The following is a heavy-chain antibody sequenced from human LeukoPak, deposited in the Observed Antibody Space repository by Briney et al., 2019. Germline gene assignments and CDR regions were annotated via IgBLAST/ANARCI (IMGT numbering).Heavy chain of an antibody. V-gene: IGHV4-31*03. CDR1: GGSISSGGYY. Sequence: SQTLSLTCTVSGGSISSGGYYWSWIRQHPGKGLEWIGYIYYSGSTYYNPSLKSRVTISVDTSKNQFSLKLSSVTAADTAVYYCARVRGDYSDPAFFDYWGQGTLVTVSS. D-gene: IGHD4-17*01. CDR3: ARVRGDYSDPAFFDY. CDR2: IYYSGST. J-gene: IGHJ4*02.